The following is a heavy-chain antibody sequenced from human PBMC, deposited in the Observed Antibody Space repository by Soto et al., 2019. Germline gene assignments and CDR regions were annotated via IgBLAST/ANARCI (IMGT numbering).Heavy chain of an antibody. CDR1: GYTFTSYA. V-gene: IGHV1-3*01. J-gene: IGHJ6*02. CDR2: INAGNGNT. CDR3: ARPTTAKYCSGGSCYFDYYGMDV. Sequence: GPSVKVSCKASGYTFTSYAMHWVRQAPGQRLEWMGWINAGNGNTKYSQKFQGRVTITRDTSASTAYMELSSLRSEDTAVYYCARPTTAKYCSGGSCYFDYYGMDVWGQGTTVTVSS. D-gene: IGHD2-15*01.